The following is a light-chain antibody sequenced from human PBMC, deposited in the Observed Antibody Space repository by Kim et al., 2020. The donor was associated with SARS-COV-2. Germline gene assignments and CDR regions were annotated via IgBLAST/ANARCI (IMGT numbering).Light chain of an antibody. CDR2: AAS. CDR1: QVIRSD. Sequence: ASVGDRVTITCRASQVIRSDLAWYQQKPGKAPKLLIYAASTLQSGVPSRFSGSASGTEFTLTISSLQPEDFATYYCQQFNSYPGTFGQGTKVDIK. V-gene: IGKV1-9*01. J-gene: IGKJ1*01. CDR3: QQFNSYPGT.